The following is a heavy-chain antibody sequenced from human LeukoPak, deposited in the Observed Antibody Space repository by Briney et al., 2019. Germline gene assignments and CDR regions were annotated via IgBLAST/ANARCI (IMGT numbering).Heavy chain of an antibody. CDR3: ARARVRFDAFDI. CDR2: INPNSGGT. V-gene: IGHV1-2*02. J-gene: IGHJ3*02. D-gene: IGHD3-3*01. Sequence: GASVKVSCKASGYTLTDYYIHWVRQAPGQGLEWMGWINPNSGGTNYGQEFQGRVTMTRDTSISTAYMEVSRLRSDDTAVYYCARARVRFDAFDIWGQGTMVTVSS. CDR1: GYTLTDYY.